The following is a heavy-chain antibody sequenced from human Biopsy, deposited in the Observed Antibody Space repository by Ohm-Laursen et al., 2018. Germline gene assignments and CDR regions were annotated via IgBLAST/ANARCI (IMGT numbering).Heavy chain of an antibody. Sequence: SCDVSGSTPTELSMHCVPQAPGNRLEWMRGFAPENGKTVYAQNFQARVSMTEDTSPDTAYMELRSLRSEDTAVYYCTADINVWNVNYWGQGTQVTVSS. J-gene: IGHJ4*02. CDR1: GSTPTELS. D-gene: IGHD1-1*01. V-gene: IGHV1-24*01. CDR3: TADINVWNVNY. CDR2: FAPENGKT.